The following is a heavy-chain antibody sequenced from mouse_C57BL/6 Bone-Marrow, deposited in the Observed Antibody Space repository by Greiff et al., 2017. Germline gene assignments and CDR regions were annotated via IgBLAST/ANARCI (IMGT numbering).Heavy chain of an antibody. D-gene: IGHD2-4*01. CDR2: INPSSGYT. CDR1: GYTFTSYW. J-gene: IGHJ3*01. Sequence: VQLQESGAELAKPGASVKLSCKASGYTFTSYWMHWVKQRPGQGLEWIGYINPSSGYTKYNQKFKDKATLTADKSSSTAYMQLSSLTSEDSAVYCCARGYYDYDGGAWFAYWGQGTLVTVSA. V-gene: IGHV1-7*01. CDR3: ARGYYDYDGGAWFAY.